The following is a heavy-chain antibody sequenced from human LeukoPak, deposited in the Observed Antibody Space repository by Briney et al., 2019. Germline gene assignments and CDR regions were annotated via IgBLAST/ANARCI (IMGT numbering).Heavy chain of an antibody. CDR2: IFPIFGTA. CDR3: ARAGSPAAISHYYYYGMDV. CDR1: GGTFSGYA. J-gene: IGHJ6*04. V-gene: IGHV1-69*13. D-gene: IGHD2-2*01. Sequence: SVKVSCKASGGTFSGYAISWVRQAPGQGLEWMGGIFPIFGTANYAQKFQGRVTIIADESTSTAYMELSSLRSEDTAVYYCARAGSPAAISHYYYYGMDVWGKGTTVTVSS.